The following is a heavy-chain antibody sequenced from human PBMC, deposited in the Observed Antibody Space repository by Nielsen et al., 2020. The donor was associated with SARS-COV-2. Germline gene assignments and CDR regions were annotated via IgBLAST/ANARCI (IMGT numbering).Heavy chain of an antibody. J-gene: IGHJ3*01. V-gene: IGHV3-9*01. CDR1: GFSFNEYA. D-gene: IGHD2-2*01. CDR3: ARAVDCRTSNCYRTAAAFDL. Sequence: GGSLRLSCAVSGFSFNEYAMQWVRQAPGKGLEWVSGISWNSGSIGYADSVKGRFTISRDNSKNSLSLQMGRLRAEDTAIYYCARAVDCRTSNCYRTAAAFDLWGQGAMVIVSS. CDR2: ISWNSGSI.